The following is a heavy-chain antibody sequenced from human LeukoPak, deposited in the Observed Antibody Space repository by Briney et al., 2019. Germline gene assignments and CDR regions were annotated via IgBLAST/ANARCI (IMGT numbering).Heavy chain of an antibody. D-gene: IGHD6-13*01. J-gene: IGHJ4*02. Sequence: GGSLRLSCTGSGVTLSSYGMHWVRQAPGKGLEWVAVTSYDGSNEYYADSVRGRFTISRDTSKNTVYLQMNGLTTEDTAVYYCAKDSSRWAFDYWGQGTLVTVSS. CDR2: TSYDGSNE. CDR3: AKDSSRWAFDY. V-gene: IGHV3-30*18. CDR1: GVTLSSYG.